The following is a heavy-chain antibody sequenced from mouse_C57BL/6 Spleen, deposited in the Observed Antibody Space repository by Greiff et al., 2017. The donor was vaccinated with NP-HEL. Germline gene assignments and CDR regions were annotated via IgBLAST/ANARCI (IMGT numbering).Heavy chain of an antibody. V-gene: IGHV14-4*01. CDR3: TPYYYGSSWFAY. J-gene: IGHJ3*01. CDR2: IDPENGDT. D-gene: IGHD1-1*01. Sequence: EVQLQQSGAELVRPGASVKLSCTASGFNIKDDYMHWVKQRPEQGLEWIGWIDPENGDTEYASKFQGKATITADTSSNTAYLQLSGLTSEDTAVYYCTPYYYGSSWFAYWGQGTLVTVSA. CDR1: GFNIKDDY.